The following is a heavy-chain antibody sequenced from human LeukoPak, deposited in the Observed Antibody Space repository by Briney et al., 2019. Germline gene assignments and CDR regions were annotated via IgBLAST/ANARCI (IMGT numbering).Heavy chain of an antibody. CDR2: IWYDGSNK. Sequence: GGSLRLSCAASGFTFSSYGMHWVRQAPGKGLEWVAVIWYDGSNKYYADSVKGRFTISRDNAKNSLYLQMNSLRAEDTAVYYCARGHQLLYSALKGNNYFDYWGQGALVTVSS. CDR3: ARGHQLLYSALKGNNYFDY. V-gene: IGHV3-33*03. J-gene: IGHJ4*02. CDR1: GFTFSSYG. D-gene: IGHD2-2*02.